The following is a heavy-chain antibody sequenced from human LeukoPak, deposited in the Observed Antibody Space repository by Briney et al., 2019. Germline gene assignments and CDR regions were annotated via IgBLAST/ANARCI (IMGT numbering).Heavy chain of an antibody. J-gene: IGHJ6*03. CDR2: ISGSGGST. CDR1: GFTFSSYA. CDR3: AKASGVYRHCYYYMDV. V-gene: IGHV3-23*01. D-gene: IGHD4-11*01. Sequence: PGGSLRLSCAASGFTFSSYAMSWVRQAPGKGLEWVSAISGSGGSTYYADSVKGRFTISRDNSKNTLYLQMNSLRAEDTAVYYCAKASGVYRHCYYYMDVWGKGTTVTVSS.